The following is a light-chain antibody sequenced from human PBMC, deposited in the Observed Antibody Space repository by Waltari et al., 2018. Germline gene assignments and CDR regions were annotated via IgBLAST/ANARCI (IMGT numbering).Light chain of an antibody. Sequence: QSALTQPGSVSGSPGQSITISCTGTSSDVGSYDLVSWYQPFPGRAPRIIISGVSERPSGVSSRFSGSKSGNTASLTISGLQADDEANYYCCSYAAGGVMLFGGGTTLTVL. J-gene: IGLJ2*01. V-gene: IGLV2-23*02. CDR2: GVS. CDR1: SSDVGSYDL. CDR3: CSYAAGGVML.